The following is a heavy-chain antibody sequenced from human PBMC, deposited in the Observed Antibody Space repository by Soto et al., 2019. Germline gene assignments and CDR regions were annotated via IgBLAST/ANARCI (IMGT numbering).Heavy chain of an antibody. V-gene: IGHV5-10-1*01. CDR3: ARHPIFGVVRNYYYYGMDV. CDR1: GYSFTSYW. Sequence: RGESLKISCKGSGYSFTSYWISWVRQMPGKGLEWMGRIDPSDSYTNYSPSFQGHVTISADKSISTAYLQWSRLKASDTAMYYCARHPIFGVVRNYYYYGMDVWGQGTTVTVSS. D-gene: IGHD3-3*01. CDR2: IDPSDSYT. J-gene: IGHJ6*02.